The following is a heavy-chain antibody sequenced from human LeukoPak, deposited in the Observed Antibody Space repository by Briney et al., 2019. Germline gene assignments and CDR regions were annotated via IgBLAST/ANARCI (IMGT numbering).Heavy chain of an antibody. Sequence: PGGSLRLSCAASGFTFSTYTMNWVRQAPGKGLEWVSSISSSSTYIYYADSLKGRFTISRDNAKNSLYLQMNSLRVEDTAVYYCSRENRPMTTITNFDYWGQGTLVTVSS. D-gene: IGHD4-11*01. J-gene: IGHJ4*02. V-gene: IGHV3-21*01. CDR3: SRENRPMTTITNFDY. CDR1: GFTFSTYT. CDR2: ISSSSTYI.